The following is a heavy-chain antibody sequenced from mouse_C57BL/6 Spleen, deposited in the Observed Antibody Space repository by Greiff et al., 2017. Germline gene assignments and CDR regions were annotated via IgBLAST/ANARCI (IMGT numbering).Heavy chain of an antibody. V-gene: IGHV1-80*01. J-gene: IGHJ2*01. CDR2: IYPGDGDT. CDR3: ARLTGSYFDY. Sequence: VMLVESGAELVKPGASVTISCKASGYAFSSYWMNWVKQRPGQGLEWIGQIYPGDGDTTYNGKFKGKATLTADKSSSTAYMQLSSLTCEDSAVYFCARLTGSYFDYWGQGTTLTVSS. CDR1: GYAFSSYW. D-gene: IGHD4-1*01.